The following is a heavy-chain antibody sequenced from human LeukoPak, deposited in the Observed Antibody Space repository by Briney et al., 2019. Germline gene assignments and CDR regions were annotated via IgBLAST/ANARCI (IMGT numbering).Heavy chain of an antibody. D-gene: IGHD3-3*01. CDR1: GFTFSSYA. Sequence: GGSLRLSCAASGFTFSSYAMSWVRQAPGKGLEWVSAISGSGGSTYYADSVKGRFIISRDNSKNTLYLQMNSLRAEDTAVYYCAKSSESYDFWSGYYPTFDYWGQGTLVTVSS. CDR2: ISGSGGST. CDR3: AKSSESYDFWSGYYPTFDY. J-gene: IGHJ4*02. V-gene: IGHV3-23*01.